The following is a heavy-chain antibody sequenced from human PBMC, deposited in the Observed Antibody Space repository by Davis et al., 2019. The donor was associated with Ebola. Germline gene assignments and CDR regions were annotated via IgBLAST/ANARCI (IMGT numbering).Heavy chain of an antibody. CDR3: ARDHLAIVVPTRRYGMDV. Sequence: ASVKVSCKASGYTFTSYYMHWVRQAPGQGLEWMGIINPSGGSTSYAQKFQGRVTMTRDTSTSTVYMELSSLRSEDTAVYYCARDHLAIVVPTRRYGMDVWGQGTTVTVSS. CDR1: GYTFTSYY. D-gene: IGHD2-2*03. CDR2: INPSGGST. V-gene: IGHV1-46*01. J-gene: IGHJ6*02.